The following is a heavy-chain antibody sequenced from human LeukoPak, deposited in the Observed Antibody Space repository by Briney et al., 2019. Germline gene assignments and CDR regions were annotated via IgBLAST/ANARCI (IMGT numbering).Heavy chain of an antibody. V-gene: IGHV4-34*01. J-gene: IGHJ6*03. D-gene: IGHD6-13*01. Sequence: PSETLSLTCAVYGGSFSGYYWSWIRQPPGKGLEWIGEINHSGSTNYNPSLKSRVTISVDTSKNQFSLKLSSVTAADTAVYYCARLRQYSSSWYHYYYYMDVWGKGTTVTISS. CDR3: ARLRQYSSSWYHYYYYMDV. CDR1: GGSFSGYY. CDR2: INHSGST.